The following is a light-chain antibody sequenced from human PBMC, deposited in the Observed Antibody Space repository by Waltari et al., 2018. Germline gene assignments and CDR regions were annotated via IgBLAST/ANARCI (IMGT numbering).Light chain of an antibody. CDR2: KDN. CDR1: SGSIASND. Sequence: NFMLTQPHSVSESPGKTVTISCTRSSGSIASNDVQWYQQRPGSSPTTVIYKDNQRPSGVPDRFSGSIDSSSNSASLTISGLKTDDEADYYCQSYDRSNQVFGGGTKLTVL. CDR3: QSYDRSNQV. J-gene: IGLJ2*01. V-gene: IGLV6-57*01.